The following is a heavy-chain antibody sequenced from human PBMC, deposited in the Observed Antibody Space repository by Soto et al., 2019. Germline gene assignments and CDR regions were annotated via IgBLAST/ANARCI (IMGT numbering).Heavy chain of an antibody. D-gene: IGHD3-3*01. J-gene: IGHJ3*02. CDR1: GYTFTSYA. CDR3: ARDQGGYYTGPHDAFDI. V-gene: IGHV1-3*01. Sequence: ASVKVSCKASGYTFTSYAMHWVRQAPGQRLEWMGWINAGNGNTKYSQKFQGRVTITRDTSASTAYMELSSLRSEATAVYYCARDQGGYYTGPHDAFDIWGQGTMVTVSS. CDR2: INAGNGNT.